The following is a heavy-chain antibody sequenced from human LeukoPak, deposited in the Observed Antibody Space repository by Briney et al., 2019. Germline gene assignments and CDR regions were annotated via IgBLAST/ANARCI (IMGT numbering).Heavy chain of an antibody. J-gene: IGHJ5*02. V-gene: IGHV1-69-2*01. Sequence: ASVKISCKVSGYTFTDYYMHWVQQAPGKGLEWMGLVDPEDGETINAEKFQGRVTITADTSTDTAYMELSSLRSEDTAVYYCATSFPYYYDSSGHYTRYNWFDPWGQGTLATVSS. D-gene: IGHD3-22*01. CDR1: GYTFTDYY. CDR2: VDPEDGET. CDR3: ATSFPYYYDSSGHYTRYNWFDP.